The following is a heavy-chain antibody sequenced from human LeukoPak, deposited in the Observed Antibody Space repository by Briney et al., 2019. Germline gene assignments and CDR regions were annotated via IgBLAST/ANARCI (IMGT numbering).Heavy chain of an antibody. V-gene: IGHV4-34*01. J-gene: IGHJ1*01. D-gene: IGHD6-6*01. CDR3: ARAHRSIAARPFYFQH. Sequence: SETLSLTCTVSGGSISSYYWSWIRQPPGKGLEWIGEINHSGSTNYNPSLKSRVTISVDTSKNQFSLKLSSVTAADTAVYYCARAHRSIAARPFYFQHWGQGTLVTVSS. CDR1: GGSISSYY. CDR2: INHSGST.